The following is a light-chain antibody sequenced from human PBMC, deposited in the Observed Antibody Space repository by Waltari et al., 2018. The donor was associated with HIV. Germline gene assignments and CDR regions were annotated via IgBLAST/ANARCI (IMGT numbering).Light chain of an antibody. Sequence: QSVLTQPPSVSGAPGQSVTISCTGGNSNIGAAYGVPWYRQLPGTAPKLLIYDNNTRPSGVPDRFSGSKSGTAASLAITGLQAEDEADYYCQSYDSGLGGVFGGGTKLIVL. CDR3: QSYDSGLGGV. CDR1: NSNIGAAYG. CDR2: DNN. V-gene: IGLV1-40*01. J-gene: IGLJ2*01.